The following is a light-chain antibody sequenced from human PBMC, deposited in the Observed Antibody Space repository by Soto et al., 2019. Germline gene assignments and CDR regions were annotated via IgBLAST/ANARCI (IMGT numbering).Light chain of an antibody. Sequence: DTQITQSPSAXSASFGDTVTITCRASQSNSNYLNWYQQKPGKAPKXMIYAASSLQSGVPSRFSGSGSETDCTLTISSLQPEDFATYSCQQSYSTTWTFGQGTKVDIK. J-gene: IGKJ1*01. CDR3: QQSYSTTWT. CDR2: AAS. V-gene: IGKV1-39*01. CDR1: QSNSNY.